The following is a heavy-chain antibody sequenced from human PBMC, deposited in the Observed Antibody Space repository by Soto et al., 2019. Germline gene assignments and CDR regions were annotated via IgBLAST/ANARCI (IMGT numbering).Heavy chain of an antibody. J-gene: IGHJ5*02. CDR1: GGTFSSYA. Sequence: QVQLVQSGAEVKKPGSSVKVSCKASGGTFSSYAISWVRQAPGQGLEWMGGIIPIFGTANYAQKFQGRVTITADESTSTAYMELSSLRSEDTAVYYCARGRETNNWNYRGIHNNWFDPWGQGTLVTVSS. CDR3: ARGRETNNWNYRGIHNNWFDP. D-gene: IGHD1-7*01. V-gene: IGHV1-69*01. CDR2: IIPIFGTA.